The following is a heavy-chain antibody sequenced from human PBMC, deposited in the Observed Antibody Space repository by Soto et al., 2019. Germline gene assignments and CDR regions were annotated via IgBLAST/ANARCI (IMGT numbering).Heavy chain of an antibody. CDR2: LWFDGSYQ. CDR1: GFTFGSYG. J-gene: IGHJ4*02. V-gene: IGHV3-33*01. D-gene: IGHD2-21*01. Sequence: QVQLVESGGGVVQPGRSLRLSCVASGFTFGSYGMHWARQAPGKGLEWVATLWFDGSYQKFAASVKGRFIISRDNSKSTLYLQMNSPITEETAVYLCAREFAEWALDYWGQGTLVSVSS. CDR3: AREFAEWALDY.